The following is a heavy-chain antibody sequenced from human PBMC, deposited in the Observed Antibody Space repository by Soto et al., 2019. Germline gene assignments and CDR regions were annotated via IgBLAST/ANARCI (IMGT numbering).Heavy chain of an antibody. D-gene: IGHD1-20*01. J-gene: IGHJ6*02. CDR3: ARVITGTPSDYGTDV. CDR1: GYTFTSYD. Sequence: ASVKVSCKASGYTFTSYDINWVRQATGQGPEWMGWMSPNSGNTGYAQKFQGRVTMTRNTSISTAYMELSSLRSEDTAVYYCARVITGTPSDYGTDVWGQGTTVTVS. CDR2: MSPNSGNT. V-gene: IGHV1-8*01.